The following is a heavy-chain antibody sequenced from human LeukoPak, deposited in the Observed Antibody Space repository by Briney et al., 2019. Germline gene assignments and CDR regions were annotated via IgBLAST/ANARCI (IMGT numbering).Heavy chain of an antibody. J-gene: IGHJ3*02. CDR2: IYYSGST. V-gene: IGHV4-59*01. Sequence: PSETLSLTCTVSGGSITSYYWSWIRQAPGKGLEWVGYIYYSGSTNYNPSLKSRVTISVDTSKNQFSLKLSSVTAADTAVYYCARTITIFGVVKPDAFDIWGQGTMVTVSS. D-gene: IGHD3-3*01. CDR1: GGSITSYY. CDR3: ARTITIFGVVKPDAFDI.